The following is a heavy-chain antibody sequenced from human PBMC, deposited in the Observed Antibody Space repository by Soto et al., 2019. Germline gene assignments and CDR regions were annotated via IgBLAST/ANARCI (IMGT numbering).Heavy chain of an antibody. CDR3: AIPGAFYYYYGMDV. D-gene: IGHD3-10*01. Sequence: SETLSLTCTVSGGSISSSSYYWGWIRQPPGKGLEWIGSIYYSGSTCYNPSLKSRVTISVDTSKNQFSLKLSSVTAADTAVYYCAIPGAFYYYYGMDVWGQGTTVTVSS. CDR2: IYYSGST. J-gene: IGHJ6*02. V-gene: IGHV4-39*01. CDR1: GGSISSSSYY.